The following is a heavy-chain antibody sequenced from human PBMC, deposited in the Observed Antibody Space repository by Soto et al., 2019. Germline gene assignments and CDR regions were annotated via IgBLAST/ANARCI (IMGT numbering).Heavy chain of an antibody. J-gene: IGHJ4*02. CDR1: GGSMSSGSYY. Sequence: QVQLQESGPGLVKPSQTLSLTCTVSGGSMSSGSYYWSWIRQHPGKGLEWIGYIYSSGSTYYNPSLKSRVTISVDTSKNQFSLKLSSVTAADTAVYYCAREGSGYDSLSTHFDYWGQGTLVTVSS. CDR2: IYSSGST. D-gene: IGHD5-12*01. V-gene: IGHV4-31*03. CDR3: AREGSGYDSLSTHFDY.